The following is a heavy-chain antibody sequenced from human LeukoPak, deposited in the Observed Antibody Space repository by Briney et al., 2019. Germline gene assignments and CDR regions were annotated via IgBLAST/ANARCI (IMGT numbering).Heavy chain of an antibody. CDR1: GGSISSGGYS. CDR3: ARGGGQITMVRGVLRPFDY. Sequence: PQTLSLTCAVSGGSISSGGYSWSWIRQPPGKGLEWIGYIYHSGSTYYNPSLKSRVTISVDRSKNQFSLKLSSVTAADTAVYYCARGGGQITMVRGVLRPFDYWAREPWSPSPQ. V-gene: IGHV4-30-2*01. D-gene: IGHD3-10*01. J-gene: IGHJ4*02. CDR2: IYHSGST.